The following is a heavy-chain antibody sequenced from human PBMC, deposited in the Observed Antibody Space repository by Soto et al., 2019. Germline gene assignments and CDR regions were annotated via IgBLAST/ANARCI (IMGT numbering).Heavy chain of an antibody. J-gene: IGHJ4*02. CDR1: GFIFSSYA. CDR2: ISGSGGST. Sequence: GGSLRLSCAASGFIFSSYAMSWGRQAPGKGLEWVSAISGSGGSTYYADSVKGRFTISRDNSKNTLYLQMNSLRAEDTAVYYCAKDRIAGAGTVDLVFDYWGQGTLVTVSS. V-gene: IGHV3-23*01. D-gene: IGHD6-19*01. CDR3: AKDRIAGAGTVDLVFDY.